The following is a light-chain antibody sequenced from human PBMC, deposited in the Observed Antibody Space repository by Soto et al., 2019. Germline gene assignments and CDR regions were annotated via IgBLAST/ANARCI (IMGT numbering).Light chain of an antibody. CDR2: GAS. Sequence: EIVLTQSPGTLSLSPGERATLSCRASQSVNIGYLAWYQQKPGQAPRLLLYGASSRATGIPDRFSGSGSGTDFTLTISRLEPEDFAVYYCQQLGNSPYTFGQGINLEIK. CDR1: QSVNIGY. J-gene: IGKJ2*01. V-gene: IGKV3-20*01. CDR3: QQLGNSPYT.